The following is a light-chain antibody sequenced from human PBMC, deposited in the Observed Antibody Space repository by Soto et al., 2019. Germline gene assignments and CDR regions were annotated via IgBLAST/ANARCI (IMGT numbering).Light chain of an antibody. CDR2: GNT. CDR1: NSNIGTDT. V-gene: IGLV1-44*01. Sequence: QSVLSQPPSASGTPGQRVTISCSGSNSNIGTDTVNWYQQLPGTAPKLLIYGNTQQPSGVPDRFSGSKSGTSASLAISGLQSEDEADYYCAAWDASVNGVVVGGGTKVTVL. CDR3: AAWDASVNGVV. J-gene: IGLJ2*01.